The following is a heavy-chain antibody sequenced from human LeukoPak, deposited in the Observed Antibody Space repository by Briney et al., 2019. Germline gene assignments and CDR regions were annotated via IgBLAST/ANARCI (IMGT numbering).Heavy chain of an antibody. CDR2: IRGSGDST. Sequence: GGSLRLSCSASGFTFSTYAMSWVRQPPGKGLEWVSAIRGSGDSTYYAESVKGRFTISRDNSKNTLYLQMNSLRAEDTAVYYCAKQLGYCSDGSCYFPYWGQGTLVTVSS. D-gene: IGHD2-15*01. V-gene: IGHV3-23*01. J-gene: IGHJ4*02. CDR3: AKQLGYCSDGSCYFPY. CDR1: GFTFSTYA.